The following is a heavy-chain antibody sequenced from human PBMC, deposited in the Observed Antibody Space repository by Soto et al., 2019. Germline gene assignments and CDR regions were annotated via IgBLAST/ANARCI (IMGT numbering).Heavy chain of an antibody. CDR2: TWYDGRTQ. Sequence: QAQLVXSGGGVVPPGTSLRLSCAASGFTFSNHAMHWVRQAPGKGLEWVAMTWYDGRTQYYADSVKGRFTXSXDXSKXXXXXXXXXXXXXXXXXXYXARDPXTYYDTLAXFDYWGQGTLVTVSS. J-gene: IGHJ4*02. CDR3: ARDPXTYYDTLAXFDY. V-gene: IGHV3-33*01. D-gene: IGHD3-9*01. CDR1: GFTFSNHA.